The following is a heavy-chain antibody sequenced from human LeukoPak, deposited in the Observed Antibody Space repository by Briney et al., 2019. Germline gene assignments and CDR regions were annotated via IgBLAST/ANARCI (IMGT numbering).Heavy chain of an antibody. CDR3: AKGVYYGSGSPLDY. V-gene: IGHV3-7*03. Sequence: GGSLRLSCAASGFTFSSYWMSWVRQAPGKGLEWVANIKQDGSEKYYADSVKGRFTISRDNAKNSLYLQMNSLRAEDTALYYCAKGVYYGSGSPLDYWGQGALVTVSS. CDR2: IKQDGSEK. J-gene: IGHJ4*02. D-gene: IGHD3-10*01. CDR1: GFTFSSYW.